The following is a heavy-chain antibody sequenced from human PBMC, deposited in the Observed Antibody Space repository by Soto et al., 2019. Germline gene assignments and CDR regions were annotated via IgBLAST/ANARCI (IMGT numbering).Heavy chain of an antibody. CDR2: IYYTGSA. Sequence: SETLSLTCTVSGDSITDDYWNWIRQPPGKGLEWLGYIYYTGSANYNPSLTSRVTISVDASKNQFSLKLTSVTAADTAVYYCARTHAKGGRANWGQGTPVTVSS. J-gene: IGHJ4*02. CDR1: GDSITDDY. D-gene: IGHD1-26*01. CDR3: ARTHAKGGRAN. V-gene: IGHV4-59*01.